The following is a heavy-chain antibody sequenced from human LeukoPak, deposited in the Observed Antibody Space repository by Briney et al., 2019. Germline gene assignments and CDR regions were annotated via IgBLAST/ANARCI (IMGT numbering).Heavy chain of an antibody. CDR1: GFTFSSYG. D-gene: IGHD1-26*01. Sequence: GGSLRLSCAASGFTFSSYGMHWVRQAPGKGLEWVAFIRYDGSNKYYADSVKGRFTISRDNSKNTLYLQMNSLRAEDTAVYYCARALGGSPPTWFDPWGQGTLVTVSS. J-gene: IGHJ5*02. CDR2: IRYDGSNK. CDR3: ARALGGSPPTWFDP. V-gene: IGHV3-30*02.